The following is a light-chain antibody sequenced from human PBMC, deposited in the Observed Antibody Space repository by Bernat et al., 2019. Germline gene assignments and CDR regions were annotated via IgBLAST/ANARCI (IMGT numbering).Light chain of an antibody. CDR2: SNN. J-gene: IGLJ1*01. V-gene: IGLV1-44*01. CDR3: ASWDISLKGYV. CDR1: SSNIGSDT. Sequence: QFVLTQPPSVSAAPGQRVTISCSGSSSNIGSDTVNWYQQVPGTAPKLLLYSNNRRPSGVPDRFSGSKSGTSASLAIGGLQSEDEADYYCASWDISLKGYVFGTGTKVTV.